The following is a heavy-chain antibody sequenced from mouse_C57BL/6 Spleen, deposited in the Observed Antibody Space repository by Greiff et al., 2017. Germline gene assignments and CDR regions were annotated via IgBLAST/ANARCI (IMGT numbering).Heavy chain of an antibody. J-gene: IGHJ3*01. CDR2: IWSGGST. Sequence: LKESGPGLVQPSQSLSITCTVSGFSLTSYGVHWVRQSPGKGLEWLGVIWSGGSTDYNAAFISRLSISEDNSKSQVFFKMSRLQADETAIYYCASGSSYGFAYWGQGTLVTVSA. D-gene: IGHD1-1*01. V-gene: IGHV2-2*01. CDR3: ASGSSYGFAY. CDR1: GFSLTSYG.